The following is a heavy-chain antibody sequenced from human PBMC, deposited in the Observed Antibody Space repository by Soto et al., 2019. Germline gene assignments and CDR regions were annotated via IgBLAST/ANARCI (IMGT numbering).Heavy chain of an antibody. D-gene: IGHD3-22*01. Sequence: SETLSLTCTVSGASITSDDFYCSWIRQHPGKGLEWIGYMYHSGNTYYNPSLRGRLTMSLDTSKNQFSLKLTSVTAADTAVYYCVNYYYDSSGLSWFDPWGPGTLVTVSS. J-gene: IGHJ5*02. CDR3: VNYYYDSSGLSWFDP. CDR2: MYHSGNT. V-gene: IGHV4-31*03. CDR1: GASITSDDFY.